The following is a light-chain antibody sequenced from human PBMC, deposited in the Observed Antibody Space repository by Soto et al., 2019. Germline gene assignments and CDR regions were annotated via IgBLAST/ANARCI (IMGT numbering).Light chain of an antibody. CDR1: QSVSSY. CDR3: QQRSSRPLT. CDR2: GAS. V-gene: IGKV3-11*01. Sequence: QSRATLSMSPGERATLSCRASQSVSSYLAWYQQKPGQAPRLLIDGASNRATGIPARFSGSGSGTDFTLTISSLEPEDFAVYFCQQRSSRPLTFGGGTKVDIK. J-gene: IGKJ4*02.